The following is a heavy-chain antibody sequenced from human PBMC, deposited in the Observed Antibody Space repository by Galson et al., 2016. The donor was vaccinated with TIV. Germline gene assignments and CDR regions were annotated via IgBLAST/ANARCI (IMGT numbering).Heavy chain of an antibody. Sequence: TVSGGSVSSGGYYWSWIRQPPGKGLEWVGHMYYSGSTDYSPSLKSRVTISGDTSNNQFFLRLTSVTAADTAVYYCARETSTVVTIERFYYHMDVWGKGTTVTVSS. CDR1: GGSVSSGGYY. CDR2: MYYSGST. J-gene: IGHJ6*03. V-gene: IGHV4-61*08. D-gene: IGHD4-23*01. CDR3: ARETSTVVTIERFYYHMDV.